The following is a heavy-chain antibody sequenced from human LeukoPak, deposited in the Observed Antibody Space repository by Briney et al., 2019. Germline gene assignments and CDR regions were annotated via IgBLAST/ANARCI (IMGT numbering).Heavy chain of an antibody. J-gene: IGHJ4*02. CDR3: TKDPPLTGGVYSAY. CDR1: GFTFSHAL. CDR2: IKSKTDGGTT. D-gene: IGHD7-27*01. V-gene: IGHV3-15*01. Sequence: GGSLRLSCAASGFTFSHALMTWVRQAPGKGLEWVGRIKSKTDGGTTDYAAPVKGRFTISRDDSKNTLYLQLNSLKTEDSAVYYCTKDPPLTGGVYSAYWGQGTLVTVSS.